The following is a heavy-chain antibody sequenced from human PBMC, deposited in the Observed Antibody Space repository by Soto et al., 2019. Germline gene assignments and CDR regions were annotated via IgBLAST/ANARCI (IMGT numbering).Heavy chain of an antibody. J-gene: IGHJ5*01. CDR1: GYTFFTYD. V-gene: IGHV1-18*01. Sequence: ASVKVSCKASGYTFFTYDISWVRQAPGQGLEWMGWISTYSGDTKYAQKFQGRVTMTTDTSTTTAYLELRSLRSDDTDVYYCAGPHGPTTSENWFYSWGQGTLVTVSS. CDR3: AGPHGPTTSENWFYS. D-gene: IGHD5-12*01. CDR2: ISTYSGDT.